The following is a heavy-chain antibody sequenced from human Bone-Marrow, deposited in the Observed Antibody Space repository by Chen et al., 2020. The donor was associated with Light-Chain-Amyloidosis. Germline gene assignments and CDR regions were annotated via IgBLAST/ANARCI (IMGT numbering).Heavy chain of an antibody. Sequence: EVQLVESGGVVVQPGGSLRLSCAASGFTFEDFTMHWVRQVPGKGLEWVSLISWDGRSTYYADSVKGRFTISRDNSKNSLYLQMNSLRTEDTALYYCVKDIEQYQLLFGLGYWGQGTLVTVSS. D-gene: IGHD2-2*01. CDR2: ISWDGRST. V-gene: IGHV3-43*01. J-gene: IGHJ4*02. CDR1: GFTFEDFT. CDR3: VKDIEQYQLLFGLGY.